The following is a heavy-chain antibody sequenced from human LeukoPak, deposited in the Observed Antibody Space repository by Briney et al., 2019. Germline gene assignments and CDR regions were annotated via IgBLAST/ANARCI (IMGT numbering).Heavy chain of an antibody. CDR3: AKDRDRVGATEGWFDP. D-gene: IGHD1-26*01. V-gene: IGHV3-23*01. J-gene: IGHJ5*02. CDR2: ISGSGGST. Sequence: GRSLRLSCAASGFTFSSYAMSWVRQAPGKGLEWVSAISGSGGSTYYADSVKGRFTISRDNSKNTLYLQMNSLRAEDTAVYYCAKDRDRVGATEGWFDPWGQGTLVTVSS. CDR1: GFTFSSYA.